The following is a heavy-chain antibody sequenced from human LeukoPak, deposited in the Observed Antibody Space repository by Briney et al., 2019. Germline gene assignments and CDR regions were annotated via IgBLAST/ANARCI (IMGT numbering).Heavy chain of an antibody. V-gene: IGHV4-59*08. J-gene: IGHJ4*02. CDR2: IYYSGST. CDR3: ARATHRGSSLDY. D-gene: IGHD1-26*01. Sequence: SETLSLTCTVSGGSISSYYWSWIRQPPGKGLEWIGYIYYSGSTNYNPSLKSRVTISVDTSKNQFSLKLSSVTAADTAVYYCARATHRGSSLDYWGQGTLVTVSS. CDR1: GGSISSYY.